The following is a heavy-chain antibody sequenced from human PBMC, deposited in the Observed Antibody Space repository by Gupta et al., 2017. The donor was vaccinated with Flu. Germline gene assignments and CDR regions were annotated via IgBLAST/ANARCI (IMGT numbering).Heavy chain of an antibody. CDR2: ISSSSSTI. CDR3: ARIHETAVVYGYYYGMDV. D-gene: IGHD3-22*01. CDR1: GFTFSSYS. V-gene: IGHV3-48*02. Sequence: EVQLVESGGGLVQPGGSLRLSCAASGFTFSSYSMNWVRQAPGKGLEWVSYISSSSSTIYYADSVKGRFTISRDNAKNSLYLQMNSLRDEDTAVYYCARIHETAVVYGYYYGMDVWGQGTTVTVSS. J-gene: IGHJ6*02.